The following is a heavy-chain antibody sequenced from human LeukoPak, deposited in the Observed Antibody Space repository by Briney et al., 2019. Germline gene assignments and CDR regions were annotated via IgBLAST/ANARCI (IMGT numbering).Heavy chain of an antibody. D-gene: IGHD3-22*01. CDR2: INPSGGST. CDR1: GYTFTSYY. Sequence: ASVKVSCKASGYTFTSYYMHWVRQAPGQGLEWMGIINPSGGSTSYAQKFQGRVTMTRDTSTSTVYMELSSLRSEDTAVYYCARVEDDSSGYYYRSFDYWGQGTLVTVSS. V-gene: IGHV1-46*01. CDR3: ARVEDDSSGYYYRSFDY. J-gene: IGHJ4*02.